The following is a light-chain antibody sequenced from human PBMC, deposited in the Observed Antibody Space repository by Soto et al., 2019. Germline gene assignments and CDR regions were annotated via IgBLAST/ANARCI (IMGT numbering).Light chain of an antibody. V-gene: IGLV2-14*01. CDR2: DVS. CDR1: XXXVXGYNY. Sequence: QSVLTQPASVSGSPGQSXXXXXXXXXXXVXGYNYVSWYQQHPGKAPKLMIYDVSNRPSGVSNRFSGSKSGNTASLTISGLQAEDEADYYCXSXXXXXTVVFGGGTKLTVL. CDR3: XSXXXXXTVV. J-gene: IGLJ2*01.